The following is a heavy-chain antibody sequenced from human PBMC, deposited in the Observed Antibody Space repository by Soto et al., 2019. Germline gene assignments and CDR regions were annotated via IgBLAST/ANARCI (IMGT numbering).Heavy chain of an antibody. V-gene: IGHV5-51*01. CDR2: IYPDDSDT. J-gene: IGHJ4*02. Sequence: GESLKISCNGSGYNFSTYWIAWVGQMPGKGLEWMGIIYPDDSDTRYSPSFKDQVTMSADKSISTAYLQWSSLKASDTALYYCARQQSAVVTAPSVHWGQGTLVTVSS. D-gene: IGHD5-18*01. CDR1: GYNFSTYW. CDR3: ARQQSAVVTAPSVH.